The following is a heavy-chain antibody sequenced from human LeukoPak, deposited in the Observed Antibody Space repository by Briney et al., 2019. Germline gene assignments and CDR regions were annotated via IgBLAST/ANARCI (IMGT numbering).Heavy chain of an antibody. V-gene: IGHV1-46*04. CDR1: GYTFTSYY. D-gene: IGHD1-1*01. CDR3: ARGTGGNWFDP. CDR2: INPSDGTT. Sequence: ASVKVSFKASGYTFTSYYMHWVRQAPGQGLEWMGKINPSDGTTNYAQRLQGRVTMTRDTSTSTVYMELSSLRFEDTAVYYCARGTGGNWFDPWGQGTLVTVSS. J-gene: IGHJ5*02.